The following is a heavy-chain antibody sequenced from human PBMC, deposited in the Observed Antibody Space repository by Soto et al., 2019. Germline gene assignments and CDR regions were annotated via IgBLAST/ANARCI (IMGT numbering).Heavy chain of an antibody. CDR1: GFTFSSYA. V-gene: IGHV3-30-3*01. CDR2: ISYDGSNK. D-gene: IGHD4-17*01. J-gene: IGHJ6*02. Sequence: QVQLVESGGGVVQPGRSLRLSCAASGFTFSSYAMHWVRQAPGKGLEWVAVISYDGSNKYYADSMKGRFTISRDNSKNTLYLQMNSLRAEDTAVYYCAREVNTYYYYYGMDVWGQGTTVTVSS. CDR3: AREVNTYYYYYGMDV.